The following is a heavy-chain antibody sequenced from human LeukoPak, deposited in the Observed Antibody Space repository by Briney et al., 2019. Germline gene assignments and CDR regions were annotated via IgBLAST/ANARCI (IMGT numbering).Heavy chain of an antibody. CDR2: INHSGST. J-gene: IGHJ6*04. D-gene: IGHD2-15*01. V-gene: IGHV4-34*01. Sequence: SETLSLTCAVYGGSFSGYYWSWIRQPPGKGLEWIGEINHSGSTNYNPSLKSRVTISVDTSKNQFSLKLSSVTAADTAVYYCAKGVYCSGGSCYSRHYYYGMDVWGKGTMVTVSS. CDR1: GGSFSGYY. CDR3: AKGVYCSGGSCYSRHYYYGMDV.